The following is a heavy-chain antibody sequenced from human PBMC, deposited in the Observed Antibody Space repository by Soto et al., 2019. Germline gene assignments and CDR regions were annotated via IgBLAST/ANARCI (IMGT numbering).Heavy chain of an antibody. CDR1: GFTFSSYG. J-gene: IGHJ6*02. V-gene: IGHV3-33*01. D-gene: IGHD6-13*01. CDR2: IWYDGSNK. CDR3: ARVAGTYYYYYGMDV. Sequence: QVQLVESGGGVVQPGRSLRLSCAASGFTFSSYGMHWVRQAPGKGLEWVAVIWYDGSNKYYADSVKGRFTISRDNSKNTLYLQMTSLRAEDTAVYYCARVAGTYYYYYGMDVWGQGTTVTVSS.